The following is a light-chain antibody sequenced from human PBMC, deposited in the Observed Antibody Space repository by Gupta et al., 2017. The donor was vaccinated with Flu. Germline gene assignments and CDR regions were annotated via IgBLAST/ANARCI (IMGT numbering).Light chain of an antibody. CDR2: AAS. Sequence: LQLIQSPSSLSASVGDRVNITCRASQCINPCLAWYQHKHGKAPKLLIYAASTIQTGVPSRFSGSGSGEDFTITIRSLRTEDFGVYYCQQNNNCSYSFGQGTKLEIK. J-gene: IGKJ2*03. V-gene: IGKV1-12*01. CDR3: QQNNNCSYS. CDR1: QCINPC.